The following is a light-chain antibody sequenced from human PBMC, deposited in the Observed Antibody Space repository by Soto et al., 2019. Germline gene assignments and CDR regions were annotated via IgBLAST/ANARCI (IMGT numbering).Light chain of an antibody. V-gene: IGKV3-20*01. Sequence: EVVLTQSPGTLSLSRGERATLSCRASERIYSAYLGWYQQKPGQAPRLLIYDASNRATGIPARFSGSGSGTDFTLTISSLQPEDFATYYCQQTYTTPEITFGQGTRLEI. CDR3: QQTYTTPEIT. J-gene: IGKJ5*01. CDR2: DAS. CDR1: ERIYSAY.